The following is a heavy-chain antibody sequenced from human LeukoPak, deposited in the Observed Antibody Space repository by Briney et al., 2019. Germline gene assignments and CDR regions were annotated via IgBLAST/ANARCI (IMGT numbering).Heavy chain of an antibody. CDR2: IYYSGST. Sequence: NTSETLSLTCTVSGGSISSSSYYWGWIRQPPGKGLEWIGSIYYSGSTYYNPSLKSRVTISVDTSKNQFSLKLSSVTAADTAVYYCARIVGATHWDWGQGTLVTVSS. J-gene: IGHJ4*02. D-gene: IGHD1-26*01. V-gene: IGHV4-39*01. CDR3: ARIVGATHWD. CDR1: GGSISSSSYY.